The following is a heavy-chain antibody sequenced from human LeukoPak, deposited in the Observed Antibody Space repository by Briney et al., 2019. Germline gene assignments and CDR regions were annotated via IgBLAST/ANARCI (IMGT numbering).Heavy chain of an antibody. CDR3: ARDAAAQDAFDI. D-gene: IGHD6-13*01. CDR2: INPSDGRT. CDR1: GYTFTNYY. V-gene: IGHV1-46*01. J-gene: IGHJ3*02. Sequence: ASVKVSCKASGYTFTNYYMHWVRQAPGQGLEWMGIINPSDGRTSYGQKFQGRVTMTRDMSTSTVYMELSSLRSEDTAVYYCARDAAAQDAFDIWGQGTMVTVSS.